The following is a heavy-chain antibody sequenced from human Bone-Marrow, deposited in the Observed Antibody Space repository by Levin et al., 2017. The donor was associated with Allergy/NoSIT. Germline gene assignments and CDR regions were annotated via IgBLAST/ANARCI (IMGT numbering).Heavy chain of an antibody. CDR1: GYSFTHYA. Sequence: ASVKVSCKASGYSFTHYAINWVRQAPGQGLEWMGWINIHTGNPTYVQAFTGRFVFSFDTSVSTAYLQISSLKAEDTAVYYCARELTYFSASGSSRPPLDAFDIWGQGARVTVSS. CDR2: INIHTGNP. V-gene: IGHV7-4-1*02. CDR3: ARELTYFSASGSSRPPLDAFDI. J-gene: IGHJ3*02. D-gene: IGHD3-16*02.